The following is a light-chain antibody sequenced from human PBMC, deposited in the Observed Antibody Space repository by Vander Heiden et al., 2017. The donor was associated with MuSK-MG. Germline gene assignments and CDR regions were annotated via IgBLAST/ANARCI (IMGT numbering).Light chain of an antibody. Sequence: QLVLTQSPSAAASLAASVKLTCTLLSGHNRYAIASPQKQPEKGPRFLMKLNSDGSHNKGDGIPDRFSGSSSGAERYLTISSLQSEDEADYYCQTWGTGIRVFGGGTKLTVL. CDR1: SGHNRYA. V-gene: IGLV4-69*02. CDR2: LNSDGSH. J-gene: IGLJ3*02. CDR3: QTWGTGIRV.